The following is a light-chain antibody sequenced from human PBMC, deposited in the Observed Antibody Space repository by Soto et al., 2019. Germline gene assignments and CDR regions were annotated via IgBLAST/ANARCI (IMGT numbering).Light chain of an antibody. CDR3: QQRSDWLT. CDR1: QSIDSF. V-gene: IGKV3-11*01. J-gene: IGKJ4*01. Sequence: IVLTQSPATLSLSPGDRATLSCRASQSIDSFLAWYQQKPGQSPRLLVFDASNRATGIPARFSGSGSGTDFTLTISGLEPEDFEVYYCQQRSDWLTFGGGTKVEIK. CDR2: DAS.